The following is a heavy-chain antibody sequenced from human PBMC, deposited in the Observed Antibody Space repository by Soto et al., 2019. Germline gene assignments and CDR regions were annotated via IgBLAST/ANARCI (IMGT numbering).Heavy chain of an antibody. D-gene: IGHD2-15*01. CDR2: IIPIFGTA. CDR1: LGTLSSYA. Sequence: VKVSCNASLGTLSSYAISWVRQAPGQGLECMGGIIPIFGTANYAQKFQGRVTITADESTSTAYMELSSLRSEDTAVYYCARNRGGYCSGGSCYSTRKDKLNWFDPWGQGTQVTVYS. CDR3: ARNRGGYCSGGSCYSTRKDKLNWFDP. J-gene: IGHJ5*02. V-gene: IGHV1-69*13.